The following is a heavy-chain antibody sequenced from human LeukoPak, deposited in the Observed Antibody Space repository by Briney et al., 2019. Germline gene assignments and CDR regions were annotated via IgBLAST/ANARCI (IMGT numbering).Heavy chain of an antibody. J-gene: IGHJ4*02. CDR1: GGTFSSYA. CDR3: ARDAGYYDFWSGYHEY. D-gene: IGHD3-3*01. CDR2: IIPIFGTA. V-gene: IGHV1-69*05. Sequence: SVKVSCKASGGTFSSYAISWVRQAPGQGLEWMGRIIPIFGTANYAQKFQGRVTITTDESTSTAYMELSSLRSEDTAVYYCARDAGYYDFWSGYHEYWGQGTLVTVSS.